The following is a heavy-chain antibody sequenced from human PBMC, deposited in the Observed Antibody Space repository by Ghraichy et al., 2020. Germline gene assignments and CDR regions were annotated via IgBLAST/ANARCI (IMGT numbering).Heavy chain of an antibody. Sequence: ASVKVSCKVSGYTLTELSMHWVRQAPGKGLEWMGGFDPEDGETIYAQKFQGRVTMTEDTSTDTAYMELSSLRSEDTAVYYCATGFPRLDRTVYEYWGQGTLVTVSS. CDR2: FDPEDGET. J-gene: IGHJ4*02. CDR3: ATGFPRLDRTVYEY. CDR1: GYTLTELS. V-gene: IGHV1-24*01. D-gene: IGHD1-14*01.